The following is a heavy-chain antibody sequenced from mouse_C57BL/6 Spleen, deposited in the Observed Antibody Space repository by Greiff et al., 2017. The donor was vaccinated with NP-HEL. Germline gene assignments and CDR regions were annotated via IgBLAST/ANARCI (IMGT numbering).Heavy chain of an antibody. CDR1: GYTFTDYY. J-gene: IGHJ1*03. CDR2: INPNNGGT. D-gene: IGHD1-2*01. V-gene: IGHV1-26*01. Sequence: EVQLQQSGPELVKPGASVKISCKASGYTFTDYYMNWVKQSHGKSLEWIGDINPNNGGTSYNQKFKGKATLTVDKSSSTAYMELRSLTSEDSAVYYCARGGLLRRQMDWYFDVWGTGTTVTVSS. CDR3: ARGGLLRRQMDWYFDV.